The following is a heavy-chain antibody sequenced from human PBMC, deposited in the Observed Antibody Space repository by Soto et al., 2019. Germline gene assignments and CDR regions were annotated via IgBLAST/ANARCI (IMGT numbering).Heavy chain of an antibody. J-gene: IGHJ6*02. V-gene: IGHV3-21*01. D-gene: IGHD2-2*02. CDR1: GFTFSSYS. Sequence: NPGGSLRLSCAASGFTFSSYSMNWVRQAPGKGLEWVSSISSSSSYIYYADSVKGRFTISRDNAKNSLYLQMNSLRAEDTAVYYCARDGSVVVPAAIPYYYYYGMDVWGQGTTVTVSS. CDR3: ARDGSVVVPAAIPYYYYYGMDV. CDR2: ISSSSSYI.